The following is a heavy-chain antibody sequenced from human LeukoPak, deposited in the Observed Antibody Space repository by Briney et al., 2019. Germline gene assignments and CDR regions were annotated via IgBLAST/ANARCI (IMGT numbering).Heavy chain of an antibody. V-gene: IGHV4-39*07. CDR3: ARDGVPTRDNWNDDPPFDY. Sequence: SETLSLTCTVSGGSISSGDHYWGWICQPPGKGLEWIGRIYFSGNSYYNPSLKSRVTISVDTSKNQFSLKLSSVTAADTAVYYCARDGVPTRDNWNDDPPFDYWGQGTLVTVSS. CDR2: IYFSGNS. J-gene: IGHJ4*02. CDR1: GGSISSGDHY. D-gene: IGHD1-1*01.